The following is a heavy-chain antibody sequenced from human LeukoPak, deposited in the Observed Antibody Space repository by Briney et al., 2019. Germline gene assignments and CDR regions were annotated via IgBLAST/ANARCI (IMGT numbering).Heavy chain of an antibody. V-gene: IGHV3-21*01. D-gene: IGHD5-24*01. J-gene: IGHJ4*02. CDR3: ARDGVRDGLYFDY. CDR1: GFTFNTYT. CDR2: ISSSSIYI. Sequence: GGSLRLSCAASGFTFNTYTINWVRQAPGKGLEWVSSISSSSIYIYYADSLKGRFTISRNNAKNSLYLHIDSLRAEDTAVYYCARDGVRDGLYFDYWGQGTPVTVSS.